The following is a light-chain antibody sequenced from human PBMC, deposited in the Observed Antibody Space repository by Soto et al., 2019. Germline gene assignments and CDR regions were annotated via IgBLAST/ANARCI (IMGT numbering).Light chain of an antibody. CDR2: AAS. CDR3: LQAYNYPRT. V-gene: IGKV1-6*01. J-gene: IGKJ1*01. CDR1: QGSRND. Sequence: AIQMTQSPSSLSASVGDRVTITCRASQGSRNDLGWYQQKPGKAPKLLIYAASSLQSGVPSRFSGSGSGTEFTITISSLQPEDFALYYCLQAYNYPRTFGQGTQVDIK.